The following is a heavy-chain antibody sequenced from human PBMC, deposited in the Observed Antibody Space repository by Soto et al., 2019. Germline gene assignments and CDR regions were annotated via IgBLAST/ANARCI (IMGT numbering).Heavy chain of an antibody. CDR3: ANFNWYFDL. Sequence: QVQLQESGPGLVKPSETLSLTCTVSGGSISSYYWSWIRQPPRKGLEWIGYIYYTGITNYNPSLKSPVTISVDTSKNQFSLQLSSVTAADTAVYSCANFNWYFDLWGRGTLVTVSS. J-gene: IGHJ2*01. V-gene: IGHV4-59*01. CDR2: IYYTGIT. CDR1: GGSISSYY.